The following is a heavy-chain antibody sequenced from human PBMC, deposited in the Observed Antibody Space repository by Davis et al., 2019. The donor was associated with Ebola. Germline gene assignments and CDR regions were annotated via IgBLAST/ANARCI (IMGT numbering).Heavy chain of an antibody. CDR2: INHSGST. J-gene: IGHJ4*02. D-gene: IGHD4/OR15-4a*01. V-gene: IGHV4-39*02. Sequence: MPSETLSLTCTVSGGSISSSSYYWSWIRQPPGKGLEWIGEINHSGSTNYNPSLKSRVTISVDTSKNHFSLRLSSVTAADTAVYYCAGDYYSDYWGQGILVTVSS. CDR1: GGSISSSSYY. CDR3: AGDYYSDY.